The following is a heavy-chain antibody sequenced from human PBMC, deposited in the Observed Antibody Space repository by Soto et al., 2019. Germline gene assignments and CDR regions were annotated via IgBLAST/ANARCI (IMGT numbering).Heavy chain of an antibody. D-gene: IGHD3-3*01. Sequence: GGSLRLSCAASGFTFRSYAMSWVRQAPGKGLEWVSGIVGSGGSTFYADSVKGRFTISRDNSQNTLYLQIYSLRADDTAVYFCARDRMYSDFWSGYLHHFDSWGQGTLVTVSS. V-gene: IGHV3-23*01. CDR3: ARDRMYSDFWSGYLHHFDS. CDR1: GFTFRSYA. CDR2: IVGSGGST. J-gene: IGHJ4*02.